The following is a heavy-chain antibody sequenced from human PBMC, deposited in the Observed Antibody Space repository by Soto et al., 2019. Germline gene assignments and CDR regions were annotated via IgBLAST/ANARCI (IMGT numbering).Heavy chain of an antibody. CDR1: GYGISGYV. J-gene: IGHJ2*01. CDR3: ARCVFFVAEDGIRYTVPVSTFLLNRSSDL. Sequence: NGSWKSVGYGISGYVVGRGRHTPGQGLEWMGWISAYNGNTKYAQTLQGRVSMSTDTSTNTAYMELRSLESDDPPIYYCARCVFFVAEDGIRYTVPVSTFLLNRSSDL. D-gene: IGHD6-19*01. CDR2: ISAYNGNT. V-gene: IGHV1-18*01.